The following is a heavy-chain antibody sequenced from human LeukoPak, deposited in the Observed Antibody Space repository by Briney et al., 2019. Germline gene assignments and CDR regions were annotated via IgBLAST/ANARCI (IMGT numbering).Heavy chain of an antibody. CDR1: GASISNNNYF. CDR2: IYYSETT. V-gene: IGHV4-39*01. J-gene: IGHJ4*02. D-gene: IGHD3-3*01. Sequence: SETLSLTCTVSGASISNNNYFWGWIRQPPGKGLEWIGSIYYSETTYYNPSLKSRVTISVDTSKNQFSLKLDSVTAADTAMYYCQSRYLEWLLDYWGQGTLVTVSS. CDR3: QSRYLEWLLDY.